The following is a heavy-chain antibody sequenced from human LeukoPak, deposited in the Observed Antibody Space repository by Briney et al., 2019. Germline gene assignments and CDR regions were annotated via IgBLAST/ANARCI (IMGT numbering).Heavy chain of an antibody. Sequence: SETLSLTCTVSGGSISTYYWSWIRQPPGKGLEWIGYIYYSGSTNYNPSLKSRVTISVDTSKNQFSLKLSSVTAADTAVYYCARRFDPWGQGTLVTVSS. CDR2: IYYSGST. J-gene: IGHJ5*02. CDR1: GGSISTYY. V-gene: IGHV4-59*01. CDR3: ARRFDP.